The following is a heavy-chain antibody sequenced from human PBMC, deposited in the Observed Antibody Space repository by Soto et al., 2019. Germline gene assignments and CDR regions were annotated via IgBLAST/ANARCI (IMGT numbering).Heavy chain of an antibody. CDR1: GYTFTGYY. Sequence: GASVKVSCKASGYTFTGYYMHWVRQAPGQGLEWMGWINPNSGGTNYAQKFQGWVTMTRDTSISTAYMELSRLRSDDTAVYYCARGKSYYDSGRATSLMDVWGKGTTVTVSS. J-gene: IGHJ6*04. CDR3: ARGKSYYDSGRATSLMDV. CDR2: INPNSGGT. V-gene: IGHV1-2*04. D-gene: IGHD3-10*01.